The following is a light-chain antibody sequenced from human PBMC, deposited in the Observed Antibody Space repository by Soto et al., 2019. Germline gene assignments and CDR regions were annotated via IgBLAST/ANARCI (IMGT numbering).Light chain of an antibody. CDR2: WAS. J-gene: IGKJ5*01. V-gene: IGKV4-1*01. CDR3: QQYYSTPPT. CDR1: QSISNW. Sequence: DIQVTQSPPTLSSSVGDRVTITGRASQSISNWLAWFQQKPGQPPKLLIYWASTRESGVPDRFSGSGSGTDFTLTISSLQAEDVAVYYCQQYYSTPPTFGQGTRLEI.